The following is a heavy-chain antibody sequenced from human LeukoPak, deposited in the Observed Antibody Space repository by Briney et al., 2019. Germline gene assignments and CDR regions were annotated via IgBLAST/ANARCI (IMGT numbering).Heavy chain of an antibody. Sequence: PGASLRLSCATSGFAFSNYAMSWFRQAPGKGLEWVSGISGVNTYYADSVKGRFTISRDNSKNVLYVQMNRLRVEDTAVYFCAKDVCTSPRCLLYSDSWGQGTLVTVSS. CDR1: GFAFSNYA. CDR3: AKDVCTSPRCLLYSDS. CDR2: ISGVNT. J-gene: IGHJ4*02. D-gene: IGHD2-8*01. V-gene: IGHV3-23*01.